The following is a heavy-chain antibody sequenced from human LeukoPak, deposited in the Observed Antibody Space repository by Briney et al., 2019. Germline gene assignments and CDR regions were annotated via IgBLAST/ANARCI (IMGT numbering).Heavy chain of an antibody. CDR3: AKDRRPGIAAAGYFDY. V-gene: IGHV3-23*01. CDR2: ISGSGGST. CDR1: GFTFSSYA. D-gene: IGHD6-13*01. J-gene: IGHJ4*02. Sequence: GGSLRLSCAASGFTFSSYAMSWVRQAPGKGLEWVSAISGSGGSTYYADSVKGRFTISRDNSKNTLYLQMNSLRAEDTAVYYCAKDRRPGIAAAGYFDYWGQGTLVTVSS.